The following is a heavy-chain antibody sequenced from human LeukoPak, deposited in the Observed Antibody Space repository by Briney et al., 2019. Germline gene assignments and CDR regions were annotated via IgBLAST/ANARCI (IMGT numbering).Heavy chain of an antibody. Sequence: GGSLRLSCAASGFTFSNAWMNWVRQAPGKGLEWVGRIKSKTDGGTTDYAAPVKGRFTISRDDSKNTLYLQMNSLKTEDTAVYYCARDGTVAGPEYYYYGMDVWGQGTTVTVSS. CDR1: GFTFSNAW. J-gene: IGHJ6*02. CDR3: ARDGTVAGPEYYYYGMDV. CDR2: IKSKTDGGTT. D-gene: IGHD6-19*01. V-gene: IGHV3-15*07.